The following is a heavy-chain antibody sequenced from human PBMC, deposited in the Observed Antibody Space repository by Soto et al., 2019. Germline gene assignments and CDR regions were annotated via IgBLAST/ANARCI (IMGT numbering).Heavy chain of an antibody. J-gene: IGHJ4*02. D-gene: IGHD3-9*01. CDR3: AKAIRRYFDWLLFDY. Sequence: GGSLRLSCAASGFTFSSYGMHWVRQAPGKGLEWVAVISYDGSNKYYADSVKGRFTISRDNSKNTLYLQMNSLRAEDTAVYYCAKAIRRYFDWLLFDYWGQGTLVTVSS. V-gene: IGHV3-30*18. CDR2: ISYDGSNK. CDR1: GFTFSSYG.